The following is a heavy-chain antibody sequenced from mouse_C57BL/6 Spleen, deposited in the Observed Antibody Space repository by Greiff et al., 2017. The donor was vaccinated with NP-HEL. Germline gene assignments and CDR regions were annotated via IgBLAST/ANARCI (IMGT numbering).Heavy chain of an antibody. CDR2: IDPEDGDT. V-gene: IGHV14-1*01. CDR3: TTYLSSMDY. J-gene: IGHJ4*01. CDR1: GFNITDYY. Sequence: EVKVVESGAELVRPGASVKLSCTASGFNITDYYMHWVKQRPEQGLEWIGRIDPEDGDTEYAPKFPGKATLTADTSSNTAYLQLSSLTSEDTAVYYCTTYLSSMDYWGQGTSVTVSS.